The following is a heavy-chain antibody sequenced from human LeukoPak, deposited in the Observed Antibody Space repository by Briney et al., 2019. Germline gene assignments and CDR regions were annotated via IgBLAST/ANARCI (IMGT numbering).Heavy chain of an antibody. CDR2: ISGSGGST. CDR1: GFTFSSYG. D-gene: IGHD5-18*01. V-gene: IGHV3-23*01. J-gene: IGHJ4*02. CDR3: ARRATTERGHSYGLDY. Sequence: GGTLRLSCAASGFTFSSYGMSWVRQAPGKGLEWVSAISGSGGSTYYADSVKGRFTISRDNSKNTLYLQMNSLRAEDTAVYYCARRATTERGHSYGLDYWGQGTLVTVSS.